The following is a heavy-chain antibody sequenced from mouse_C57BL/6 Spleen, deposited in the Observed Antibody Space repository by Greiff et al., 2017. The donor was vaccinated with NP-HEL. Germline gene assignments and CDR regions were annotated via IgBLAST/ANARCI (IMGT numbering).Heavy chain of an antibody. J-gene: IGHJ2*01. D-gene: IGHD1-1*01. Sequence: VQLQQSGPELVKPGASVKISCKASGYTFTDYYMNWVKQSHGKSLEWIGDINPNNGGTSYNQKFKGKATLTVDKSSSTAYMELRSLTSEDSAVYYCARYYYGSSPLFDYWGQGTTLTVSS. CDR2: INPNNGGT. CDR1: GYTFTDYY. CDR3: ARYYYGSSPLFDY. V-gene: IGHV1-26*01.